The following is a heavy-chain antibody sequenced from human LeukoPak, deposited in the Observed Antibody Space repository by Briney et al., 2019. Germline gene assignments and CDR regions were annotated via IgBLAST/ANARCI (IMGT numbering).Heavy chain of an antibody. D-gene: IGHD3-22*01. CDR1: GFTFSSYW. CDR3: ARDWLWYYYDSSGSQRADAFDI. J-gene: IGHJ3*02. Sequence: GGSLRLSCAASGFTFSSYWMSWVRQAPGKGLEWVANIKQDGSEKYYVDSVKRRFTISRDNAKNSLYLQMNSLRAEDTAVYYCARDWLWYYYDSSGSQRADAFDIWGQGTMVTVSS. V-gene: IGHV3-7*01. CDR2: IKQDGSEK.